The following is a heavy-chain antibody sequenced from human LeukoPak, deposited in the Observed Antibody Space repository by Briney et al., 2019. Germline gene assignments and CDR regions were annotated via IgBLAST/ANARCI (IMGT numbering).Heavy chain of an antibody. CDR3: AKALNCSGGSWPLAFDY. V-gene: IGHV3-23*01. CDR1: GFTFSSYA. Sequence: GGSLRLSCAASGFTFSSYAMSWVRQAPGKGLEWVSAISGSGGSTYYADSVKGRFTISRDNSKNTLYLQMNSLRAEDTAVYYCAKALNCSGGSWPLAFDYWGQGTLVTVYS. J-gene: IGHJ4*02. CDR2: ISGSGGST. D-gene: IGHD2-15*01.